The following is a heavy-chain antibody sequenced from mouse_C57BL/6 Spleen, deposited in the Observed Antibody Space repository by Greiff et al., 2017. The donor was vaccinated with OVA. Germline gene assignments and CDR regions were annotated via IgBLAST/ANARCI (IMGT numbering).Heavy chain of an antibody. Sequence: VQLQQPGTELVKPGASVKLSCKASGYTFTSYWMHWVKQRPGQGLEWIGNINPSNGCTNYNEKFKSKATLTVDKSSSTAYMQLSSLTSEDSAVYYCVYGSSYLGAMDYWGQGTSVTVSS. CDR2: INPSNGCT. D-gene: IGHD1-1*01. J-gene: IGHJ4*01. CDR1: GYTFTSYW. V-gene: IGHV1-53*01. CDR3: VYGSSYLGAMDY.